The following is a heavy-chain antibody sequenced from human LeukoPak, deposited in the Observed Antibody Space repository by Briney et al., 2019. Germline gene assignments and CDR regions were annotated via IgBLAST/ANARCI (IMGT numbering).Heavy chain of an antibody. Sequence: GGSLRLSCAASGFTFSSYAMSWVRQPPGKGLEWVSYISSSSSTIYYADSVKGRFTISRDNAKNSLYLQMSSLRAEDTAVYYCARAYSGYTYGYHYWGQGTLVTVSS. CDR2: ISSSSSTI. CDR3: ARAYSGYTYGYHY. J-gene: IGHJ4*02. CDR1: GFTFSSYA. V-gene: IGHV3-48*01. D-gene: IGHD5-18*01.